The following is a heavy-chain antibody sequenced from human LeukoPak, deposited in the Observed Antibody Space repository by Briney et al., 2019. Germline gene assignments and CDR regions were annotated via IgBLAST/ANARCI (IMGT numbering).Heavy chain of an antibody. J-gene: IGHJ4*02. Sequence: PAETLSLTCAVYVGSFSGYYWSWIRQPPGKGLEWIGEINHSGSTNYNPSLKSRVTISVDTSKNQFSLKLSSVTAADTAVYYCARGAWGSGSYRRARFDYWGQGTLVTVSS. CDR2: INHSGST. D-gene: IGHD3-10*01. CDR3: ARGAWGSGSYRRARFDY. CDR1: VGSFSGYY. V-gene: IGHV4-34*01.